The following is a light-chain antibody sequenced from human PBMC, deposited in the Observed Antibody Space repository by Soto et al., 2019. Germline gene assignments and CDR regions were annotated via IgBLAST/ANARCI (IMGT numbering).Light chain of an antibody. V-gene: IGKV1-27*01. Sequence: DIQMTQSPSSLSASVVDRVTITCRASQGITNFLAWYQQKPGKVPKLLIYEASTLQSGVPSRFSGSGSGTDFTLTISSLQPEDVATYYCQKYNSAPSFGGGTKVDIK. CDR2: EAS. J-gene: IGKJ4*01. CDR1: QGITNF. CDR3: QKYNSAPS.